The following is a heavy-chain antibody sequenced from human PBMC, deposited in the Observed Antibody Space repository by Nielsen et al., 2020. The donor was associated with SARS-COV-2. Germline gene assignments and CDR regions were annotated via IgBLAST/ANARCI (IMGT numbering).Heavy chain of an antibody. V-gene: IGHV2-70*11. CDR1: GFSLSTSGMC. Sequence: SGPTLVKPPQTLTLTCTFSGFSLSTSGMCVSWIRQPPGKVLEWLARLDWDDDKSYSTSLKTRLTISKDTSKNQVVLTMTNMDPVDTATYYCARMPLDIVVVPAATYYYYYGMDVWGQGTTVTVSS. CDR2: LDWDDDK. J-gene: IGHJ6*02. CDR3: ARMPLDIVVVPAATYYYYYGMDV. D-gene: IGHD2-2*01.